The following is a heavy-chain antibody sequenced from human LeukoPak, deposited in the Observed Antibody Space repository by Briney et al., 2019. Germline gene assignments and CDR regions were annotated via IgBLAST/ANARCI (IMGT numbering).Heavy chain of an antibody. Sequence: SETLSLTCTVSGVSISSYHWSWIPEPPERGLEGIGYIYYSGSTIYNPSLKSRVTISEDTSKSQFSLKLSSVTDADTAVYYCARDGDSYFDYWGQGTLVTVSS. J-gene: IGHJ4*02. D-gene: IGHD7-27*01. CDR2: IYYSGST. CDR1: GVSISSYH. CDR3: ARDGDSYFDY. V-gene: IGHV4-59*01.